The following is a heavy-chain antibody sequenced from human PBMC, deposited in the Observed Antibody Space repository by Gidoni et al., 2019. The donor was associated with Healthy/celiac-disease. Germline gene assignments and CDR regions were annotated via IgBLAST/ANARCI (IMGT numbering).Heavy chain of an antibody. D-gene: IGHD1-1*01. Sequence: EVQLVEAGGGMVQTGGCLRHYCAASGFICSSFWMTWVRQAHGAGLEWVASMDTEGSEQYNVDSVKWLFPISGDNAKNSLYLQMNRLLDGDTAVYYCGRHPAPGTIDSCGQGTLVTVAS. CDR1: GFICSSFW. J-gene: IGHJ4*02. V-gene: IGHV3-7*01. CDR2: MDTEGSEQ. CDR3: GRHPAPGTIDS.